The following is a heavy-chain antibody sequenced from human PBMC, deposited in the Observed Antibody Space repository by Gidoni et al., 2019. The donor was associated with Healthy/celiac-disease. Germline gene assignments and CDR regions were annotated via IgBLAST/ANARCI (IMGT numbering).Heavy chain of an antibody. CDR3: ARLSGGSCYSVVDY. CDR1: GFSPSTSGMC. V-gene: IGHV2-70*15. D-gene: IGHD2-15*01. Sequence: QVTLRESGPALVKPTQTLTLTCTFPGFSPSTSGMCVSWIRQPPGKALEWLARIDWDDDKYYSTSLKTRLTISKDTSKNQVVLTMTNMDPVDTATYYCARLSGGSCYSVVDYWGQGTLVTVSS. CDR2: IDWDDDK. J-gene: IGHJ4*02.